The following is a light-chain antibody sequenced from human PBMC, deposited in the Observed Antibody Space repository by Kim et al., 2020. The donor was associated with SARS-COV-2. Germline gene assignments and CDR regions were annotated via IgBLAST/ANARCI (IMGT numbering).Light chain of an antibody. CDR1: QSLSSAY. CDR2: GAS. J-gene: IGKJ1*01. V-gene: IGKV3-20*01. CDR3: QQYGGAPRT. Sequence: SPGERATISCRASQSLSSAYIAWYQQKPGKAPRLLVFGASGRATGIPDRFSGSGSGTDVTLSISRREPEDFAVYYCQQYGGAPRTFGQGTKGDIK.